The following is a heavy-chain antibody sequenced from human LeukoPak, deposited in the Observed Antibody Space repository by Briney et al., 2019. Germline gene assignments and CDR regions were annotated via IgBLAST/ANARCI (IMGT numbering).Heavy chain of an antibody. CDR2: ISVSGGST. Sequence: PGGSLRLSCTASGVTFSSYAMNWVRQAPAPGLEWVSAISVSGGSTYYADSVKGRFTISRDNSKNTLYLQMNSLRAEDTAVYYCAKEDYDYVWGSYRSTPTFDYWGQGTLGTVSA. D-gene: IGHD3-16*02. CDR3: AKEDYDYVWGSYRSTPTFDY. J-gene: IGHJ4*02. CDR1: GVTFSSYA. V-gene: IGHV3-23*01.